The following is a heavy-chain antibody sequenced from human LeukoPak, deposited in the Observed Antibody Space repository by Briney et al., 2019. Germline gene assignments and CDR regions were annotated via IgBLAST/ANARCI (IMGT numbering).Heavy chain of an antibody. J-gene: IGHJ4*02. Sequence: SVKVSCKASGGTFSSYAISWVRQAPGQGLKWMGGFIPIFGTANYAQKFQGRVTITTDESTSTAYMELSSLRSDDTAVYYCARDSSDYVWGSYRFFDYWGQGTLVTVSS. V-gene: IGHV1-69*05. CDR1: GGTFSSYA. CDR2: FIPIFGTA. CDR3: ARDSSDYVWGSYRFFDY. D-gene: IGHD3-16*02.